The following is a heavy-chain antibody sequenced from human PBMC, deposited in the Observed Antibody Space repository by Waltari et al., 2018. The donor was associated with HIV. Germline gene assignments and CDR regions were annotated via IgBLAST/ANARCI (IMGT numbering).Heavy chain of an antibody. Sequence: QVQLVESGGGVVQPGGSLRLSCAASGFTFTTYAMHWVRQDPGKGLEWVAFVRYDGSNKYYADSVKGRFTISRDNSKNTLYLQMNSLRADDTAVYYCARDPSPPILYDILTGYYFDYWGQGTLVTVSS. V-gene: IGHV3-30*02. J-gene: IGHJ4*02. CDR3: ARDPSPPILYDILTGYYFDY. CDR1: GFTFTTYA. D-gene: IGHD3-9*01. CDR2: VRYDGSNK.